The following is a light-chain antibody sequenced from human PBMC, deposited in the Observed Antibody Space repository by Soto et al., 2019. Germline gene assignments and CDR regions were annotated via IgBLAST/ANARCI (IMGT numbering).Light chain of an antibody. Sequence: QSALTQPPSASGSPGQSVTISCTGTSSDDGGYNSVSWYQQHPGKAPKLMIYEVSKRPSGVPDRFSGSKSGNTASLTVSGLQAEDEADYYCSSYARSNSLVFGGGTKLTVL. CDR1: SSDDGGYNS. V-gene: IGLV2-8*01. CDR3: SSYARSNSLV. CDR2: EVS. J-gene: IGLJ2*01.